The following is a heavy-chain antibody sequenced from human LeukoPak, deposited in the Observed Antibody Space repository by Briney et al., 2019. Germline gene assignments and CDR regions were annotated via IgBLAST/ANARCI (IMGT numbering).Heavy chain of an antibody. CDR2: IIPILGTA. CDR1: GGTFSNYG. J-gene: IGHJ4*02. V-gene: IGHV1-69*05. Sequence: ASVKVSCKASGGTFSNYGITWVRHAPGHGLELMGEIIPILGTANYAQKFQGRVTITTDESTSTAYMELSSLRSEDTAVYYCARDSGEGTHDYWGQGTLVTVSS. CDR3: ARDSGEGTHDY.